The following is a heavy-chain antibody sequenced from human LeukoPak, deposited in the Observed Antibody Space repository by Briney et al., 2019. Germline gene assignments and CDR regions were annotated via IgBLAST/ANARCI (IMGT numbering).Heavy chain of an antibody. Sequence: SVKVSCKASGGTFSSYAISWVRQAPGQGLEWMGRIIPNFGTANCAQKFQGRVTITTDESTSTAYMELSSLRSEDTAVYYCHYTAMAVDYWGQGTLVTVSS. V-gene: IGHV1-69*05. CDR2: IIPNFGTA. J-gene: IGHJ4*02. CDR1: GGTFSSYA. D-gene: IGHD5-18*01. CDR3: HYTAMAVDY.